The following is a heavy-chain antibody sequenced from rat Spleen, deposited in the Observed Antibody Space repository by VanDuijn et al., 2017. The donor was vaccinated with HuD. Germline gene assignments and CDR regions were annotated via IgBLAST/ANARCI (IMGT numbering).Heavy chain of an antibody. CDR2: IWTGGNT. CDR3: ARDEYRDNWGFGY. J-gene: IGHJ3*01. CDR1: GFSLTSYN. D-gene: IGHD1-5*01. V-gene: IGHV2-30*01. Sequence: QVQLKESGPGLVQPSQTLSLTCPVSGFSLTSYNLHWVRQSTGKGLEWMGIIWTGGNTAYNSALKSRLSTSRDTSTSQVFLKMNSLQTEDTAIYFCARDEYRDNWGFGYWGQGTLVTVSS.